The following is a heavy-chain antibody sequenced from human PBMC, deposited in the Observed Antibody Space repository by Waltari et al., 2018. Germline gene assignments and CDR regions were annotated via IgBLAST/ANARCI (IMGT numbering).Heavy chain of an antibody. CDR1: GGTFRSYA. D-gene: IGHD3-22*01. V-gene: IGHV1-69*05. J-gene: IGHJ3*02. CDR2: IIPIFGTA. CDR3: ARGDREDYYDSSGYRDAFDI. Sequence: QVQLVQSGAEVKKPGSSVKVSCKASGGTFRSYAISWVRQAPGQGLEWMGGIIPIFGTANYAQKFQGRVTITTDESTSTAYMELSSLRSEDTAVYYCARGDREDYYDSSGYRDAFDIWGQGTMVTVSS.